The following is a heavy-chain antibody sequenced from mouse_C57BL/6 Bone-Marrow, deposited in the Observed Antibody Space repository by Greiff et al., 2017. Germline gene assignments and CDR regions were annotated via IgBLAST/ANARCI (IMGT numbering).Heavy chain of an antibody. CDR3: SRCARLRRYFDY. CDR1: GYAFSSYW. CDR2: IYPGDGDT. J-gene: IGHJ2*01. V-gene: IGHV1-80*01. Sequence: QVQLQQPGAELVKPGASVKISCKASGYAFSSYWMNWVKQRPGKGLEWIGQIYPGDGDTNYNGEFKGKATLTADKSSSTAYMPLSSLTSVDSAVYFFSRCARLRRYFDYWGQGTTLTVSS. D-gene: IGHD2-4*01.